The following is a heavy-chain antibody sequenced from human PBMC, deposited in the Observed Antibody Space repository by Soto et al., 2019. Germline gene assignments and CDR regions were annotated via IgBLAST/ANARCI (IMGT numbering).Heavy chain of an antibody. CDR3: ARGKSITMIVVAPWFDP. V-gene: IGHV4-59*01. Sequence: PSETLSLTCTVSGGSISSYYWSWIRQPPGKGLEWIGYIYYSGSTNYNPSLKSRVTISVDTSKNQFSLKLSSVTAADTAVYYCARGKSITMIVVAPWFDPWGQGTLVPVSS. D-gene: IGHD3-22*01. CDR2: IYYSGST. CDR1: GGSISSYY. J-gene: IGHJ5*02.